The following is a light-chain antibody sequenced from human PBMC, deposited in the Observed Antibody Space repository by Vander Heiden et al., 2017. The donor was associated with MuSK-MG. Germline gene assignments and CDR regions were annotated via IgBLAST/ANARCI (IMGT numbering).Light chain of an antibody. Sequence: EIVMTQSPATLSVSPGERATLSCRASQSVSSNLAWYQQKAGQAPRLLIYGASTRTTGIPARFSGSGYGTEFTLTITSRQSEDFAVYYCQQYNNWPPWTFGQGTKVEIK. J-gene: IGKJ1*01. CDR1: QSVSSN. V-gene: IGKV3-15*01. CDR3: QQYNNWPPWT. CDR2: GAS.